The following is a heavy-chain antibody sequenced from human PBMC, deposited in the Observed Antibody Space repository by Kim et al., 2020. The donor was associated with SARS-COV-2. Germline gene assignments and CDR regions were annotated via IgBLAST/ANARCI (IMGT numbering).Heavy chain of an antibody. CDR3: AKARADSLFGVYYFDY. J-gene: IGHJ4*02. V-gene: IGHV3-9*01. D-gene: IGHD3-3*02. CDR2: ISRDGGSI. Sequence: GGSLRLSCAASGFTFGDYCMHWVRQAPGKGLEWVSGISRDGGSIGYADSVKGRFTISRDNAKNSLYLQMNSLRAEDTALYYCAKARADSLFGVYYFDYLGQRTLVTRSS. CDR1: GFTFGDYC.